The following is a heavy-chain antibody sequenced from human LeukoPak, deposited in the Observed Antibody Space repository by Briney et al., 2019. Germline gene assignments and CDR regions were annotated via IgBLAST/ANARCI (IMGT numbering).Heavy chain of an antibody. J-gene: IGHJ4*02. D-gene: IGHD3-22*01. CDR1: GYSISSGYY. V-gene: IGHV4-38-2*02. CDR3: ARDLAVLGYFHFDY. CDR2: IYHSGST. Sequence: SETLSLTCTVSGYSISSGYYWGWIRPPPGKGLEWIGSIYHSGSTYYNPSLRSRAAISVDTSRNQFSLRLRSMTAADTAVYYCARDLAVLGYFHFDYWGQGTLVTVSS.